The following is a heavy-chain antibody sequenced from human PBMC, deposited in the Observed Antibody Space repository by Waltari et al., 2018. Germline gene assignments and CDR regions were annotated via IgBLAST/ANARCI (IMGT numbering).Heavy chain of an antibody. CDR1: GYSISGGYY. Sequence: QVQLQESGPGLVKPSETLSLTCAVSGYSISGGYYWGWIRQPPGQGLEWFGSIYHSGSTYYNPSLKSRVTISVDTSKNQFSLKLSSVTAADTAVYYCASGNFGVVNRGGRWFDPWGQGTLVTVSS. CDR3: ASGNFGVVNRGGRWFDP. CDR2: IYHSGST. V-gene: IGHV4-38-2*01. D-gene: IGHD3-3*01. J-gene: IGHJ5*02.